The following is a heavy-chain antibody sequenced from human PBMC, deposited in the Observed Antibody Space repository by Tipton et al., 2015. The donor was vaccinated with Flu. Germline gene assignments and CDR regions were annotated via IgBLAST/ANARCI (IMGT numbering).Heavy chain of an antibody. Sequence: SLRLSCAASGFTFSSYGMHWVRQAPGKGLEWVAVIWYDGSNKYYADSVKGRFTISRDNSKNTLYLQMNSLRAEDTAGYYCAREATYDFWSGYLPTTYYFDYWGQGTLVTVSS. CDR1: GFTFSSYG. J-gene: IGHJ4*02. V-gene: IGHV3-33*01. CDR3: AREATYDFWSGYLPTTYYFDY. CDR2: IWYDGSNK. D-gene: IGHD3-3*01.